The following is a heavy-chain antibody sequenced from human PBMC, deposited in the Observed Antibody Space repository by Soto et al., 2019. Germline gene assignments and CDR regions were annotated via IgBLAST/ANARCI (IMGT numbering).Heavy chain of an antibody. D-gene: IGHD1-26*01. CDR2: IPYDGSNK. J-gene: IGHJ6*02. CDR1: GFTFSSYG. Sequence: PGGSLRLSCAASGFTFSSYGMHWVRQAPGKGLEWVAVIPYDGSNKYYADSVKGRFTISRDNSKNTLYLQMNSLRAEDTAVYYCAKGGQYHYYGMDVWGQGTTVTVSS. V-gene: IGHV3-30*18. CDR3: AKGGQYHYYGMDV.